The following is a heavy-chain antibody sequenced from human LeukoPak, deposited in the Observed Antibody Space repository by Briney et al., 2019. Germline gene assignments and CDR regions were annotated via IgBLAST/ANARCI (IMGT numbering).Heavy chain of an antibody. CDR2: INHSGST. CDR3: ARGRDDCGGDCYYYYYGMDV. J-gene: IGHJ6*02. Sequence: TSETLSLTCAVYGGSSSGYYWTWIRQPPGKGLEWIGEINHSGSTNYNPSLKSRVTISVDTSKNQFSLKLSSVTAADTAVYYCARGRDDCGGDCYYYYYGMDVWGQGTTVTVSS. V-gene: IGHV4-34*01. CDR1: GGSSSGYY. D-gene: IGHD2-21*02.